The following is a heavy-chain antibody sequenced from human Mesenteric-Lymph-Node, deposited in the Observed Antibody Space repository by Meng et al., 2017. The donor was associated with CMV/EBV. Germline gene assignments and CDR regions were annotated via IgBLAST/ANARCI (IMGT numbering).Heavy chain of an antibody. CDR3: ARDLRFLEWQPHYYYGMDV. CDR1: GFTFSSYA. D-gene: IGHD3-3*01. V-gene: IGHV3-30*04. J-gene: IGHJ6*02. CDR2: ISYDGSNK. Sequence: GGSLLSCAASGFTFSSYAMHWVRQAPGKGLEWVAVISYDGSNKYYADSVKGRFTISRDNSKNTLYLQMNSLRAEDTAVYYCARDLRFLEWQPHYYYGMDVWGQGTTVTVSS.